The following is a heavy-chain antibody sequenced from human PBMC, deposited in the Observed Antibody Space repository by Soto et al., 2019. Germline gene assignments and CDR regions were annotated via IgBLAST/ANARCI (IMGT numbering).Heavy chain of an antibody. CDR2: ISPGDSDT. D-gene: IGHD6-6*01. V-gene: IGHV5-51*01. Sequence: PGQSLKISCKGSVYSLTRYWIGSVRQMHGKGLEWMGLISPGDSDTRYSPSFQGQVTISADKPISTAYLQRSSLKASDTAMYYCARYNSIAARPGSSSWSFYYYYYGMDVWGQGTTVTVSS. CDR3: ARYNSIAARPGSSSWSFYYYYYGMDV. J-gene: IGHJ6*02. CDR1: VYSLTRYW.